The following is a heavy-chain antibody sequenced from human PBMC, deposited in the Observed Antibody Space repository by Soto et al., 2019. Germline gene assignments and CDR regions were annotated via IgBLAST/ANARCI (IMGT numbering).Heavy chain of an antibody. J-gene: IGHJ4*02. CDR2: IYWDDDK. Sequence: QITLKESGPTLVKPTHTRTLTCTFSGFSLSTNGVGVGWIRQTPGKALEWLALIYWDDDKRSSPSLKTRLTITKDTSNNQVVITMTNMDTVETATYYCAHKPYSSRWAVDYWCQGTLVTVSS. D-gene: IGHD6-13*01. CDR3: AHKPYSSRWAVDY. CDR1: GFSLSTNGVG. V-gene: IGHV2-5*02.